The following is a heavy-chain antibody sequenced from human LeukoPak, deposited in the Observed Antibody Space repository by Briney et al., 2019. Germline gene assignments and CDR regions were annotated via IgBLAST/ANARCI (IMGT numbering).Heavy chain of an antibody. CDR3: TGGSTWSLFDY. D-gene: IGHD6-13*01. V-gene: IGHV1-24*01. J-gene: IGHJ4*02. Sequence: ASVKVSCKVSGYTLTELSMHWVRQAPGKGLEWMGGFDPEDGETFYAQKFQGRVTMTEDTSTDTTYMEVSSLRSEDTAVYDCTGGSTWSLFDYWGQGTLVTVSS. CDR1: GYTLTELS. CDR2: FDPEDGET.